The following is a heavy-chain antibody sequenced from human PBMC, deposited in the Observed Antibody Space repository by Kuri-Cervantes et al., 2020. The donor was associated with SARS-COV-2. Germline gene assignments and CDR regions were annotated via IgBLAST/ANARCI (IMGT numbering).Heavy chain of an antibody. J-gene: IGHJ4*02. CDR1: GFTFSSYW. Sequence: GESLKISCAASGFTFSSYWMSWVRQAPGKGLEWVANIKQDGSEKYYVDSVKGRFTISRDNAKNSLYLQMNSLRAEDTAVYYCARARGLRYFDWLLYEGYYFDYWGQGTLVTVSS. CDR2: IKQDGSEK. CDR3: ARARGLRYFDWLLYEGYYFDY. D-gene: IGHD3-9*01. V-gene: IGHV3-7*01.